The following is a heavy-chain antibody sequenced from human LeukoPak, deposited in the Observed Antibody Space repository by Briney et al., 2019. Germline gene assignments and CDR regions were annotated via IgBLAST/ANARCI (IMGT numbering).Heavy chain of an antibody. CDR2: IRSKAYGGTT. V-gene: IGHV3-49*04. CDR3: TSLLRYYFGY. CDR1: GFTFGDYA. Sequence: GRSLRLSCTASGFTFGDYAMSWVRQAPGKGLEWVGFIRSKAYGGTTEYAASVKGRFTISRDDSKSIAYLQMNSLKTEDTAVYYCTSLLRYYFGYWGQGTLVTVSS. D-gene: IGHD2/OR15-2a*01. J-gene: IGHJ4*02.